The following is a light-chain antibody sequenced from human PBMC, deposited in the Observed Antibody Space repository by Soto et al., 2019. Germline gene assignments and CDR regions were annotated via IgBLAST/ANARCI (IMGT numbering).Light chain of an antibody. CDR3: QQYYSTPHT. CDR2: WAS. J-gene: IGKJ2*01. Sequence: DIVMTQSPDSLAVSLGERATINCKSSQSVLYSSNNMNYLAWYQQKPGQTPNLLIYWASTRESGVPDRFSGSGSGTDFTLTISSLQAEDVAVYYCQQYYSTPHTFGQGTRLEIK. CDR1: QSVLYSSNNMNY. V-gene: IGKV4-1*01.